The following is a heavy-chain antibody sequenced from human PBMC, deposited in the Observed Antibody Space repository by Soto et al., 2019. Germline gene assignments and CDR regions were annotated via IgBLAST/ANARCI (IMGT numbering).Heavy chain of an antibody. CDR3: ATRAYCLRADCREDYFGRDV. V-gene: IGHV3-23*01. CDR2: ISGSGGST. J-gene: IGHJ6*02. Sequence: EVQLLESGGGLVQPGGSRRLSCAASGFTFSNYAMTWVRQAPGMGLEWVSSISGSGGSTYYADPVKGRFTISRDNSKGTVDLQMNSLRAEDTALYYCATRAYCLRADCREDYFGRDVWGQGTTVTVSS. D-gene: IGHD2-21*01. CDR1: GFTFSNYA.